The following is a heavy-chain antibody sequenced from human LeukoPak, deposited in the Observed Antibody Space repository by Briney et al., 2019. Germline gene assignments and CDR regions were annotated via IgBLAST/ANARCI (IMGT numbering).Heavy chain of an antibody. J-gene: IGHJ4*02. Sequence: SQTLSLTCTVSGGSISSGGYYWSWIRQDPGKGLEWIGYIYYSGSTYYNPSLKSRVTISVDTSKNQFSLKLSSVTAADTAVYYCARGGVQYAPGEFWELLGDDLPLRLFDYWGQGTLVTVSS. D-gene: IGHD1-26*01. CDR2: IYYSGST. CDR1: GGSISSGGYY. CDR3: ARGGVQYAPGEFWELLGDDLPLRLFDY. V-gene: IGHV4-31*03.